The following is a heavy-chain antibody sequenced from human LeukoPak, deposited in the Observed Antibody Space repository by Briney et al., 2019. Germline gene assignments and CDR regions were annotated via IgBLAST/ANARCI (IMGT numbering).Heavy chain of an antibody. CDR2: ISGSGGST. CDR1: GFTFSSYA. V-gene: IGHV3-23*01. CDR3: AKDGGGVIVATISAIDHYYYYYYMDV. D-gene: IGHD5-12*01. J-gene: IGHJ6*03. Sequence: GGSLRLSCAASGFTFSSYAMSWVRQAPGKGLEWVSAISGSGGSTYYADSVKGRFTISRDNSKNTLYLQMNSLRAEDTAVYYCAKDGGGVIVATISAIDHYYYYYYMDVWGKGTTVTVSS.